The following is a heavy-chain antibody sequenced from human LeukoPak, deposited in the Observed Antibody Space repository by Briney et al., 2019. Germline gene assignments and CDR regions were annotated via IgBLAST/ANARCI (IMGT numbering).Heavy chain of an antibody. CDR3: ARDKTASHYYYYYMDV. CDR2: ISSSGSTI. J-gene: IGHJ6*03. V-gene: IGHV3-11*04. CDR1: GFTFSDYY. Sequence: GGSLRLSCAASGFTFSDYYMSWIRQAPGKGLEWVSYISSSGSTIYYADSVKGRFTISRDNAKNSLYLQMNGLRAEDTAVYYCARDKTASHYYYYYMDVWGKGTTVTVSS. D-gene: IGHD5-18*01.